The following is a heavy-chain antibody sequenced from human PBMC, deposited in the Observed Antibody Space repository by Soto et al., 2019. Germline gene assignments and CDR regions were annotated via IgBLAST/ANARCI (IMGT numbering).Heavy chain of an antibody. Sequence: GGSLRLSCAASGFTFSSHCMSWVRQAPVKGLEWVANINEDGSGKYYADSVRGRFTLSRDNAENSLYLQMNSLRVEDTAVYYCVPRKGDPCTWGPGTLVTVSS. D-gene: IGHD3-16*01. V-gene: IGHV3-7*01. CDR2: INEDGSGK. J-gene: IGHJ4*02. CDR3: VPRKGDPCT. CDR1: GFTFSSHC.